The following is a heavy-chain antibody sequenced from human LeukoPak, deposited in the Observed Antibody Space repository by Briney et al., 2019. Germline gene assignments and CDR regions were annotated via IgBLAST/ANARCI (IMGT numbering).Heavy chain of an antibody. CDR2: IYYSGST. CDR1: GGSISSYY. CDR3: ARPRQYYYDTGGAFDI. V-gene: IGHV4-59*01. Sequence: SETLSLTCAVSGGSISSYYWSWIRQPPGKGLEWIGYIYYSGSTNYNPSLKSRVTISVDTSKNQFSLKLSSVTAADTAVYYCARPRQYYYDTGGAFDIWGQGTMVTVSS. D-gene: IGHD3-22*01. J-gene: IGHJ3*02.